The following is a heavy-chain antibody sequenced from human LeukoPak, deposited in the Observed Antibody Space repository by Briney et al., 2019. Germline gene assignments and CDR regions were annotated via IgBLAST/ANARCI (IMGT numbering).Heavy chain of an antibody. CDR1: GGSISSYY. V-gene: IGHV4-59*01. J-gene: IGHJ4*02. CDR3: ARGASGYSYG. CDR2: IYYSGST. D-gene: IGHD5-18*01. Sequence: PSETLSLTCTVPGGSISSYYWSWIRQPPGEGLEWIGSIYYSGSTNYNPSLKSRVTISIDTSKNQFSLNLSSVTPADTAVYYCARGASGYSYGWGQGTLVTVSS.